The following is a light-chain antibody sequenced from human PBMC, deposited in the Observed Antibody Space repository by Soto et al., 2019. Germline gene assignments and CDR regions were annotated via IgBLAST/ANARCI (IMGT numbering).Light chain of an antibody. CDR3: QQYYSYPST. CDR1: QGISSY. Sequence: QMTQSPSTLSASVGDRVTITCRASQGISSYLAWYQQKPGKAPKLLIYAASTLQSGVPSRFSGSGSGTDFTLTISCLQSEDFATYYCQQYYSYPSTFGQGTKV. CDR2: AAS. J-gene: IGKJ1*01. V-gene: IGKV1-8*01.